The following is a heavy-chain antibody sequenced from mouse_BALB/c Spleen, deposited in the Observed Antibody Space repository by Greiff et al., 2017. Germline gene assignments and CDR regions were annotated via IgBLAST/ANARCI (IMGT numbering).Heavy chain of an antibody. Sequence: QVQLQQSGAELVKPGASVKLSCKASGYTFTSYWMHWVKQRPGQGLEWIGEINPSNGRTNYNEKFKSKATLTVDKSSSTAYMQLSSLTSEDSAVYYCARWDYDYGDAMDYGGQGTSVTVSS. J-gene: IGHJ4*01. CDR3: ARWDYDYGDAMDY. V-gene: IGHV1S81*02. D-gene: IGHD2-4*01. CDR2: INPSNGRT. CDR1: GYTFTSYW.